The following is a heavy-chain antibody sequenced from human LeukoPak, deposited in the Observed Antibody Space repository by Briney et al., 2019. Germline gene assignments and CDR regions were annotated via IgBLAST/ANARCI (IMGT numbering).Heavy chain of an antibody. V-gene: IGHV1-18*01. CDR1: GYTFPSYG. J-gene: IGHJ4*02. CDR3: ARDAPGYESGGYNLPLGY. Sequence: ASVKVSCKASGYTFPSYGISWVRQAPGQGLEWMGWISAYNGNTNYAQKLQGRVTMTTDTSTSTAYMELRSLRSDDTAVYYCARDAPGYESGGYNLPLGYWGQGTLVTVSS. CDR2: ISAYNGNT. D-gene: IGHD1-14*01.